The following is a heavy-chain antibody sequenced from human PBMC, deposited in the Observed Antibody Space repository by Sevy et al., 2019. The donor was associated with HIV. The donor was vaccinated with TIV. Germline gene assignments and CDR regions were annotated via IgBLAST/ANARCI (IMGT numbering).Heavy chain of an antibody. CDR2: IYYSGST. CDR1: GGSISSGDYY. V-gene: IGHV4-30-4*01. J-gene: IGHJ3*02. D-gene: IGHD5-18*01. CDR3: ASDFTAMVNNVGAFDI. Sequence: SETLSLTCTVSGGSISSGDYYWSWIRQPPGKGLEWIGYIYYSGSTYYNPSLKSRVTISVDTSKNQFSLKLSAVTAADTAVYYCASDFTAMVNNVGAFDIWGQGTMVTVSS.